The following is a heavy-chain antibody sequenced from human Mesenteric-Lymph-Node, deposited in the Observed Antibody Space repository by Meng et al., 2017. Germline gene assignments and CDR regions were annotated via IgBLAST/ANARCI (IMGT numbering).Heavy chain of an antibody. CDR2: IYHGVNI. D-gene: IGHD3-10*01. CDR1: GASITSGDYS. J-gene: IGHJ5*02. Sequence: QGLGSGRVGPSQALSPTCAVSGASITSGDYSWTWIRQPPGKGLEWIGYIYHGVNIYYTPSLRSRVTISVDKSRNQFSLKLTSVSAADTAVYYCVRDTRRGGGWFDPWGQGTLVTVSS. CDR3: VRDTRRGGGWFDP. V-gene: IGHV4-30-2*01.